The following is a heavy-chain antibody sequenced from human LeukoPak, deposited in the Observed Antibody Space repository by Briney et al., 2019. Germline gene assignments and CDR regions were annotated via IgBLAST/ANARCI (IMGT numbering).Heavy chain of an antibody. V-gene: IGHV4-31*11. Sequence: PSETLSLTCAVSGGSISSGGYSWSWIRQHPGKGLEWIGYIYYSGSTYYNPSLKSRVTISVDTSKNQFSLKLSSVTAADTAVYYCARIGERGGAFDYWGQGTLVTVSS. D-gene: IGHD3-10*01. CDR1: GGSISSGGYS. CDR2: IYYSGST. J-gene: IGHJ4*02. CDR3: ARIGERGGAFDY.